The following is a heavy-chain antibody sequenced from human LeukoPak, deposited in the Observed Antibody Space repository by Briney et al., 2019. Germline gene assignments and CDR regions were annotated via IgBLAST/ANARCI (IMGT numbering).Heavy chain of an antibody. Sequence: GASVKVSCKASGYTFTGYYMHWVRQAPGQGGEGMGRINPNSGGTNYAQKFQGRVPMTRDTSISTAYMELSRLRSDDTAVYYCAVVDTAMVTFDYWGQGTLVTVSS. J-gene: IGHJ4*02. V-gene: IGHV1-2*06. CDR2: INPNSGGT. CDR1: GYTFTGYY. CDR3: AVVDTAMVTFDY. D-gene: IGHD5-18*01.